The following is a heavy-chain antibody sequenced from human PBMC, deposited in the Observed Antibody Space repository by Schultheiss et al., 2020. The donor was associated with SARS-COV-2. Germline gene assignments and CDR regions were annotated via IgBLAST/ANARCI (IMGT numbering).Heavy chain of an antibody. CDR1: GFTFSSYW. CDR3: AKPRRGS. J-gene: IGHJ4*02. V-gene: IGHV3-66*04. Sequence: GGSLRLSCAASGFTFSSYWMSWVRQAPGKGLEWVSVIYSGGSTYYADSVKGRFTISRDNSKNTLYLQMNSLRAEDTAVYYCAKPRRGSWGQGTLVTVSS. D-gene: IGHD3-16*01. CDR2: IYSGGST.